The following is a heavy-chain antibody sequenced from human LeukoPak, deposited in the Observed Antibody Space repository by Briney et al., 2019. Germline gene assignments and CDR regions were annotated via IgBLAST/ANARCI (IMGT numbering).Heavy chain of an antibody. J-gene: IGHJ4*02. Sequence: GASVKVSCKASGGTFSNYAISWVRQAPGQGLEWMGGIIPIFGTASYAQKFQGRVTITADESTSTAYMELSSLRSEDTAVYYCARFVAGAADYWGQGTLVTVSS. CDR1: GGTFSNYA. CDR2: IIPIFGTA. CDR3: ARFVAGAADY. D-gene: IGHD6-19*01. V-gene: IGHV1-69*13.